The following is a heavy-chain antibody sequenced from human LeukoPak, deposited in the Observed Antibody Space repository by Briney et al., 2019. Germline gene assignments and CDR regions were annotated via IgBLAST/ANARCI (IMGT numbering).Heavy chain of an antibody. CDR2: IYYSGST. CDR3: ARGGGVTYYDSTGYRWYFDY. CDR1: GGSISSHY. J-gene: IGHJ4*02. Sequence: SKTLSLTCAVSGGSISSHYWSWIRQPPGKGLEWIGYIYYSGSTKFNPSLKSRVTISVDTSKNQFSLKLSSVTAADTAVYYCARGGGVTYYDSTGYRWYFDYWGQGTLVTASS. V-gene: IGHV4-59*11. D-gene: IGHD3-22*01.